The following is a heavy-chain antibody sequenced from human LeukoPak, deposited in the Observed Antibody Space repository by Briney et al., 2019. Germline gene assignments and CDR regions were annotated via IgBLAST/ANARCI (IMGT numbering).Heavy chain of an antibody. V-gene: IGHV4-59*01. CDR2: MYYTGSA. CDR1: GVSTSLYY. CDR3: ARMFCTGGSCSEGWFDP. J-gene: IGHJ5*02. D-gene: IGHD2-15*01. Sequence: PSETLSLTCTVSGVSTSLYYWSWIRQPPGKGLEWIAYMYYTGSANYNPSLKSRVTISVDTSKNQFSLNLSSVTAADTAMYYCARMFCTGGSCSEGWFDPWGQGMLVTVSS.